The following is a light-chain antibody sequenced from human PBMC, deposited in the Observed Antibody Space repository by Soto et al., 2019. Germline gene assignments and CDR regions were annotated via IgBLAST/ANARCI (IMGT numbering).Light chain of an antibody. CDR1: QDMSNH. J-gene: IGKJ4*01. CDR2: SAS. V-gene: IGKV1-9*01. CDR3: QQINSYPVT. Sequence: DIQLTQSPAFLSTSVGDKVTITCRASQDMSNHLAWYQQKPGKAPNLLVYSASTLQSGVPSRFSGSGSGTEFTLTISILQPEDFATYFCQQINSYPVTFGGGTKVEIE.